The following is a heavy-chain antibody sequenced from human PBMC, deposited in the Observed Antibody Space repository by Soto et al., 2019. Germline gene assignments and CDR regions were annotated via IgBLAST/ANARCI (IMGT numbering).Heavy chain of an antibody. CDR3: ARGRYCLTGRCFPNWFDS. J-gene: IGHJ5*01. CDR2: IYKSATT. Sequence: SETLSLTCSVSGDSISNLDYFWAWIRQPPGQALEYIGYIYKSATTYYNPSFERRVAISVNTSKSQFSLNVTSVTAADTAVYFCARGRYCLTGRCFPNWFDSWGQGALVTVSS. D-gene: IGHD7-27*01. V-gene: IGHV4-30-4*01. CDR1: GDSISNLDYF.